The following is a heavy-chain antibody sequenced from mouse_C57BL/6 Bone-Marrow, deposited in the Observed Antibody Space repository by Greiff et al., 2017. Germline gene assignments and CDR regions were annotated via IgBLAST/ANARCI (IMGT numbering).Heavy chain of an antibody. CDR3: TREGFDY. J-gene: IGHJ2*01. Sequence: QVQLQQSGAELVRPGASVTLSCKASGYTFTDYEMPWVKQTPVHGLEWIGAIDPETGGTAYNQKFKGQAILTADKSSSTAYMELRSLTSEDSAVYCCTREGFDYWGQGTTLTVSS. CDR1: GYTFTDYE. V-gene: IGHV1-15*01. CDR2: IDPETGGT.